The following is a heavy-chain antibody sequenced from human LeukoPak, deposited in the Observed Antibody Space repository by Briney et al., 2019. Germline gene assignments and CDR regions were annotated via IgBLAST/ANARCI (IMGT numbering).Heavy chain of an antibody. CDR2: ISGSGGNT. CDR1: GFTFSNYV. Sequence: GGSLRLSWAASGFTFSNYVMSWVRQAPGKGLEWVSGISGSGGNTYYADSVKGRFTISRDNSKDTLYLQMNSLRAEDAAVYYCANEYSKGDIWGQGTMVTVSS. J-gene: IGHJ3*02. CDR3: ANEYSKGDI. V-gene: IGHV3-23*01. D-gene: IGHD4-11*01.